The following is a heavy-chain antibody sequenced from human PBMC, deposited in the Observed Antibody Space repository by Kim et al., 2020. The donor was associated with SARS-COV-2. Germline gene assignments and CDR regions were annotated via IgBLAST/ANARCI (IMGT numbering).Heavy chain of an antibody. V-gene: IGHV4-59*01. CDR3: ARDKGDYYGSGSLYLGWF. Sequence: SETLSLTCTVSGDSISSYYWSWIRQSPGKGLEWIGNIYYSGSSNYNPSLKSRVTMSLDTSKNQFSLKLSSVTAADTAVYYCARDKGDYYGSGSLYLGWF. J-gene: IGHJ5*01. CDR2: IYYSGSS. CDR1: GDSISSYY. D-gene: IGHD3-10*01.